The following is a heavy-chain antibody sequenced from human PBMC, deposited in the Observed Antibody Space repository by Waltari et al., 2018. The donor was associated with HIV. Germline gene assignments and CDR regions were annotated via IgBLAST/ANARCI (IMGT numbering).Heavy chain of an antibody. Sequence: EVKLVESGGGLVQPGGSVRLSCAASGFTFSSYDMNWVRQAPGKGLELISYIRSSGSSIYYADSVKGRFTISRDNGKKSLYLQMNILRAEDTAVYYCAKVREKQLWLRNWDFDLWGRGTLVTVSS. CDR1: GFTFSSYD. D-gene: IGHD5-18*01. CDR3: AKVREKQLWLRNWDFDL. J-gene: IGHJ2*01. V-gene: IGHV3-48*03. CDR2: IRSSGSSI.